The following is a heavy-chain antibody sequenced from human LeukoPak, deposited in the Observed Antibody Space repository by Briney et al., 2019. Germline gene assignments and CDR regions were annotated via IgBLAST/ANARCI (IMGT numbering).Heavy chain of an antibody. Sequence: SGPTLVNPTETLTLTCTVSGFSLSNARMGVSWIRQPPGKALEWLAHIFSNDEKSYSTSLKSRLTISKDTSKSQVVLTMTNMDPVDTDTYYCARIKVVYDSSGYFGYYFDYWGQGTLVTVSS. CDR2: IFSNDEK. D-gene: IGHD3-22*01. CDR1: GFSLSNARMG. CDR3: ARIKVVYDSSGYFGYYFDY. J-gene: IGHJ4*02. V-gene: IGHV2-26*01.